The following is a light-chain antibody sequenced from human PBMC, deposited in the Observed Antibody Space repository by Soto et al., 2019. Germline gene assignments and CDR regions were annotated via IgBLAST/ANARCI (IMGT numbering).Light chain of an antibody. CDR2: RAS. Sequence: EIVMTQSPATLSVSPGGRATLSCRASQSVSSYLAWYQQRPGQPPRLLIYRASTRATNIPARLSGSGSGTEFSLTISSLQSEDFAVYYCQQYSTWPPRYTFGQGTKLEI. CDR3: QQYSTWPPRYT. V-gene: IGKV3-15*01. CDR1: QSVSSY. J-gene: IGKJ2*01.